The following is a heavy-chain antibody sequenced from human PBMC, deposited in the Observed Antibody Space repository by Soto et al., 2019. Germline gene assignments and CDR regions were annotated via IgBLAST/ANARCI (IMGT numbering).Heavy chain of an antibody. CDR1: GGTFSSYA. Sequence: QVQLVQSGAEVKKPGSSVKVSCKASGGTFSSYAISWVRQAPGQGLEWMGGIIPIFGTANYAQKFQGRVTITADESPSTPYMELRSLRSEDTAVYYWAREWRVQYQLRPVGMDVWGQGTTVTVSS. CDR2: IIPIFGTA. J-gene: IGHJ6*02. D-gene: IGHD2-2*01. CDR3: AREWRVQYQLRPVGMDV. V-gene: IGHV1-69*12.